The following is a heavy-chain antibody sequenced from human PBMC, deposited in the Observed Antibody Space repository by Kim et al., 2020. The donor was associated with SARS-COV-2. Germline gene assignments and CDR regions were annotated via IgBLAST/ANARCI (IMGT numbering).Heavy chain of an antibody. V-gene: IGHV1-3*01. J-gene: IGHJ4*02. CDR3: AREAVAGSFDY. D-gene: IGHD6-19*01. Sequence: KTSNSQKVQGRVSITRDTSATTAYLELSGLISEDTAVYYCAREAVAGSFDYWGQGSLVTVSS. CDR2: KT.